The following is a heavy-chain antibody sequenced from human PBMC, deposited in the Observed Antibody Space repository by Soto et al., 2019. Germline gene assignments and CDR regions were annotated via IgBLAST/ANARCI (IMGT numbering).Heavy chain of an antibody. CDR2: IYYSGST. V-gene: IGHV4-31*03. CDR3: ARDLRFRGFYGMDV. D-gene: IGHD3-10*01. Sequence: QVQVQESGPGLVKPSQTLSLTCTVSGGSISSGGYYWSWIRQHPGKGLEWIGYIYYSGSTYYNPSLKSRVTISVDTSKNQFSLKLCSVTAADTAVYYCARDLRFRGFYGMDVWGQGTTVTVSS. CDR1: GGSISSGGYY. J-gene: IGHJ6*02.